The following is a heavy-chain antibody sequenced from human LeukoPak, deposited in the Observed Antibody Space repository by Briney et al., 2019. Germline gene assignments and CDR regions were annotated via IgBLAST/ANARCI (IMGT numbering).Heavy chain of an antibody. CDR3: AREGGAYCGGDCYPLLDY. Sequence: GRSLRLSCAASGFTFSSYWMSWVRQAPGKGLEWVANIKQDGSEKYYVDSVKGRFTISRDNAKNSLYLQMNSLGAEDTAVYYCAREGGAYCGGDCYPLLDYWGQGTLVTVSS. D-gene: IGHD2-21*02. CDR1: GFTFSSYW. J-gene: IGHJ4*02. CDR2: IKQDGSEK. V-gene: IGHV3-7*01.